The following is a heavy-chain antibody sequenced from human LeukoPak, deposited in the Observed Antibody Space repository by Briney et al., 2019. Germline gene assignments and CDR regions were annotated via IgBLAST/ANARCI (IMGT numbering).Heavy chain of an antibody. V-gene: IGHV1-2*02. D-gene: IGHD1-26*01. CDR3: ARGLGSGSYHFDY. CDR1: GYTFTSYY. CDR2: INPNSGVA. J-gene: IGHJ4*02. Sequence: ASVKVSCKASGYTFTSYYIHWVRQAPGQGLEGMGSINPNSGVANYAQKFRGRVPMTRDTSTSTAYMELRTLTSDDTAVYYCARGLGSGSYHFDYWGQGALVTVSS.